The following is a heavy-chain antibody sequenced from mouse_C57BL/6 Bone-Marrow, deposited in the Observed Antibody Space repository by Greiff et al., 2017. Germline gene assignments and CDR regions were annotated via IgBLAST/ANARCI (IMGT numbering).Heavy chain of an antibody. V-gene: IGHV1-59*01. D-gene: IGHD2-5*01. J-gene: IGHJ3*01. CDR1: GYTFTSYW. CDR3: ARAYYSNYWFAY. Sequence: VQLQQPGAELVRPGTSVKLSCKASGYTFTSYWMHWVKQRPGQGLEWIGVIDPSASYTNYNQKFKGKATLTVDTSSSTAYMQLSSLTSEDSAVYYCARAYYSNYWFAYWGQGTLVTVSA. CDR2: IDPSASYT.